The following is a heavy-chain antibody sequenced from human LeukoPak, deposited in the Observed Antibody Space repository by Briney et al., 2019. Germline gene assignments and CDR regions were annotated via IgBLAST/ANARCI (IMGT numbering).Heavy chain of an antibody. J-gene: IGHJ3*02. CDR3: ARSHMYGDYGEDI. CDR2: INSVGGTT. D-gene: IGHD4-17*01. V-gene: IGHV3-48*03. CDR1: RFTFNSYG. Sequence: GESLRLSCAASRFTFNSYGMNWFRQVPEKGLEWISYINSVGGTTFYADSVKGRFTITRDNANNALYLQMNSLRAEDAAIYYCARSHMYGDYGEDIWGHGTVVAVSS.